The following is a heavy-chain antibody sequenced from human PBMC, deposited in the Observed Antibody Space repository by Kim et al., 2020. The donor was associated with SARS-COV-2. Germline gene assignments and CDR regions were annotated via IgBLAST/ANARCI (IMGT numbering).Heavy chain of an antibody. Sequence: ASVKVSCKASGYTFTSYYMHWVRQAPGQGLEWMGIINPSGGSTSYAQKFQGRVTMTRDTSTSTVYMELSSLRSEDTAVYYCARDARGQLVWGNWFDPWGQGTLVTVSS. CDR2: INPSGGST. J-gene: IGHJ5*02. CDR1: GYTFTSYY. V-gene: IGHV1-46*01. CDR3: ARDARGQLVWGNWFDP. D-gene: IGHD6-6*01.